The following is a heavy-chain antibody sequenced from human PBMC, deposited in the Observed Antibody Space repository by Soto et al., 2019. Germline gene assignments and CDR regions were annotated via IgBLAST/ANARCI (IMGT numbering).Heavy chain of an antibody. V-gene: IGHV3-7*03. CDR2: IKRDGSYT. CDR3: AAWARSSWFDY. CDR1: GFTFNNYA. D-gene: IGHD6-13*01. J-gene: IGHJ4*02. Sequence: GGSLRLSCAASGFTFNNYAMGWVRQAPGKGLEWVANIKRDGSYTDYADSVKGRFTISRDNAKNSLYLQMTSLRADDTAVYYCAAWARSSWFDYWGQGTLVTVSS.